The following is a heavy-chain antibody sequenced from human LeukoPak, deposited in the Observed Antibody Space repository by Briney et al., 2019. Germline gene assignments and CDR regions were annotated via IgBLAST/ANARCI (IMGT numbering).Heavy chain of an antibody. D-gene: IGHD2-21*02. V-gene: IGHV4-59*08. CDR3: ARSSGGDDWYFDL. CDR2: IYYSGST. J-gene: IGHJ2*01. CDR1: GDSISSYY. Sequence: SETLSLTCSVSGDSISSYYWNWLRQPPGKTLEWIGYIYYSGSTNYNPSLKSRVTMSVDTSKKQFSLKLSSVTATDTAVYYCARSSGGDDWYFDLWGRGTLVTVSS.